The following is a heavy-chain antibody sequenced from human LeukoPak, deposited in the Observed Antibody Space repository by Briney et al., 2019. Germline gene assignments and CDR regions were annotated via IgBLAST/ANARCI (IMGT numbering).Heavy chain of an antibody. CDR2: IHYSGNT. J-gene: IGHJ4*02. CDR1: GDSISTNTYY. V-gene: IGHV4-39*01. Sequence: SETLSLTCTVSGDSISTNTYYWGWIRQSPGKGLEWIGSIHYSGNTYSNPSLKSRVTISVDTSKNQFSLKVRSVTAADTAVYYCARQWDYWGQGTLVTVSS. CDR3: ARQWDY.